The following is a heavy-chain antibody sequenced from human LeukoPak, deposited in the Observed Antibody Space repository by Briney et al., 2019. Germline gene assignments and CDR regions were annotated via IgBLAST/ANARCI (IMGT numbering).Heavy chain of an antibody. J-gene: IGHJ5*02. CDR2: INHSGST. Sequence: SETLSLTCAVYGGSFSGYYWSWIRQPPGKGLEWIGGINHSGSTNYNPSLKSRVTISVDTSKNQFSLKLSSVTAADTAVYYCARGLGTVTTNWFDPWGQGTLVTVSS. D-gene: IGHD4-17*01. V-gene: IGHV4-34*01. CDR1: GGSFSGYY. CDR3: ARGLGTVTTNWFDP.